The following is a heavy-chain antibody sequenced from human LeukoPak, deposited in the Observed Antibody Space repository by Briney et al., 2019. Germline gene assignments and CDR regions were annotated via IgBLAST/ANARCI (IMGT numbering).Heavy chain of an antibody. D-gene: IGHD2-15*01. CDR3: ARGRGSCCPWGYYYGVDV. CDR1: GGSFSGYY. V-gene: IGHV4-34*01. CDR2: INHSGST. Sequence: SETLSLTCAVYGGSFSGYYWSWIRQPPGKGLEWIGEINHSGSTNYNPSLKSRVTISVDTSKNQFSLKLSSVTAADTAVYYCARGRGSCCPWGYYYGVDVWGQGTTVTVSS. J-gene: IGHJ6*02.